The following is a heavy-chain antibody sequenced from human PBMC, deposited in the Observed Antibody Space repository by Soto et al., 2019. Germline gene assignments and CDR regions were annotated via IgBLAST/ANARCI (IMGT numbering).Heavy chain of an antibody. V-gene: IGHV3-23*01. J-gene: IGHJ4*02. CDR1: GFTFSSYA. D-gene: IGHD6-13*01. CDR2: ISGSGGST. CDR3: AKDQRPPLSAADDY. Sequence: EVQLLESGGGLVQPGGSLGLSCAASGFTFSSYAMSWVRQAPGKGLEWVSAISGSGGSTYYADSVKGRFTISRDNSKNTLYLQMNSLRAEDTAVYYCAKDQRPPLSAADDYWGQGTLVTVSS.